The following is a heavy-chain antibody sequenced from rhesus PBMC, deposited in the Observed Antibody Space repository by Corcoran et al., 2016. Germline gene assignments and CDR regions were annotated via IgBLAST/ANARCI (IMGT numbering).Heavy chain of an antibody. CDR2: INGNSGTT. D-gene: IGHD2-39*01. J-gene: IGHJ4*01. CDR3: ASNIVAATFDN. V-gene: IGHV4-80*01. Sequence: QVQLQESGPGLVKPSETLSLTCAVSGASVSGDWWLWIRQAPGKGLEWIGEINGNSGTTNYNPALNSRVTISKDVSNNQLSLKLNSVTAADTAVYYCASNIVAATFDNWGQGVLVTVSS. CDR1: GASVSGDW.